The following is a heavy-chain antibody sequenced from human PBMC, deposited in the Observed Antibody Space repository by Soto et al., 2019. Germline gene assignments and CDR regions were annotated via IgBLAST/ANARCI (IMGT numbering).Heavy chain of an antibody. Sequence: QVQLVESGGGVVQPGRSLRLSCAASGFSFSISPMHWVRQAPGKGPEWVALISYDGTNKFYADSVKGRFTISRDNSKSTLYLQVDSLRPEDAAVYYCARESEDLTSNFDYWGQGTLVTVSS. J-gene: IGHJ4*02. CDR3: ARESEDLTSNFDY. CDR1: GFSFSISP. V-gene: IGHV3-30-3*01. CDR2: ISYDGTNK.